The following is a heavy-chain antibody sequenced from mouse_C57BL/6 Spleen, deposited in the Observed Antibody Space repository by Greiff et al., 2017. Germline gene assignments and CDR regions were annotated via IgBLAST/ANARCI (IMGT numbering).Heavy chain of an antibody. Sequence: EVMLVESGEGLVKPGGSLKLSCAASGFTFSSYAMSWVRQTPEKRLEWVAYISSGGDSIYYADPVKGRFTISRDNARNTLYLQMSSLKSEDTAMDYCTRDRGDYGFDYWGQGTTLTVSS. CDR3: TRDRGDYGFDY. CDR1: GFTFSSYA. CDR2: ISSGGDSI. V-gene: IGHV5-9-1*02. D-gene: IGHD2-4*01. J-gene: IGHJ2*01.